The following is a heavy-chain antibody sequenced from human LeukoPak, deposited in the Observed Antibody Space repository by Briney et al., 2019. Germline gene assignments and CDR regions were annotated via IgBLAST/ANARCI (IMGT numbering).Heavy chain of an antibody. CDR2: IQYDGSEK. CDR1: GFTFSNYW. CDR3: ARGYSGNL. V-gene: IGHV3-7*01. Sequence: GGSLRLSCAASGFTFSNYWMTWVRQAPGKGPEWLANIQYDGSEKYYVDSVKGRFTISRDNANNSLYLVMNSLRAEDTALYYCARGYSGNLWGQGTLATVSS. J-gene: IGHJ5*02. D-gene: IGHD5-12*01.